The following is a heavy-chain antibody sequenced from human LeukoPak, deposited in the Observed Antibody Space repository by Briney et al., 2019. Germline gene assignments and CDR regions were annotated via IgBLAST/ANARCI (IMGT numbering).Heavy chain of an antibody. Sequence: ASVKVSCKASGYTFTGHYLHWVRQAPGQGLEWVGWINPDSGGTNSAQTFQGRVTMTRDTSISIAYMELSRLRSDDTAVYYCARGSYYKDGWGKGTTVTVSS. J-gene: IGHJ6*03. CDR3: ARGSYYKDG. CDR1: GYTFTGHY. CDR2: INPDSGGT. V-gene: IGHV1-2*02.